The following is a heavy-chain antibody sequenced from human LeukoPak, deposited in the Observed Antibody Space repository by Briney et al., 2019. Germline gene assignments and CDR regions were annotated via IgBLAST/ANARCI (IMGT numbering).Heavy chain of an antibody. CDR3: AASGMTTVTFFDY. Sequence: SSETLSLTCTVSGDSITSSSYYWGWIRQPPGMGLEWIGTIYSYSGSTYYNPSLKSRFTISVDTSKNQFSLKLTSVTAADTAVYYCAASGMTTVTFFDYWGQGTLVTVSS. J-gene: IGHJ4*02. CDR2: IYSYSGST. V-gene: IGHV4-39*01. D-gene: IGHD4-17*01. CDR1: GDSITSSSYY.